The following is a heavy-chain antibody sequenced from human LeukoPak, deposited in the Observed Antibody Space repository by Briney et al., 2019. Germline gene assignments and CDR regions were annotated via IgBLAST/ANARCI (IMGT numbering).Heavy chain of an antibody. V-gene: IGHV1-69*01. Sequence: SVKVSCKASGGTFSSYAISWVRQAPGQGLEWMGGIIPIFGTANYAQKFQGRVTITADESTSTAYMELSSLRSEDTAVYYCAGGYYGSGSYYYYGMDVWGKGTTVTVSS. J-gene: IGHJ6*04. D-gene: IGHD3-10*01. CDR2: IIPIFGTA. CDR3: AGGYYGSGSYYYYGMDV. CDR1: GGTFSSYA.